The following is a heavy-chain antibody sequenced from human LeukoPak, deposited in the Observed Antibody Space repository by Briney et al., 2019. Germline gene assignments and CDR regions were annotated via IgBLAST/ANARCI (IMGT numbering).Heavy chain of an antibody. D-gene: IGHD1-26*01. CDR2: ISAYNGNT. J-gene: IGHJ3*02. CDR1: GYTFTSYG. CDR3: ARIMSYSSAFDI. V-gene: IGHV1-18*01. Sequence: CASVKVSCKPSGYTFTSYGISWVRQAPGQGLEWMGWISAYNGNTNYAQKLQGRVTMTTDTSTSPAYMELRSLRSDDTAVYYCARIMSYSSAFDIWGQGTMVTVSS.